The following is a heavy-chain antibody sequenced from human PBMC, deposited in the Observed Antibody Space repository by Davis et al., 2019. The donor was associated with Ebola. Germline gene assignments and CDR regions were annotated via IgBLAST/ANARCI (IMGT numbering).Heavy chain of an antibody. CDR2: IYYSGST. V-gene: IGHV4-31*03. D-gene: IGHD6-19*01. Sequence: SETLSLTCTVSGGSISSGGYYWSWIRQHPGKGLEWIGYIYYSGSTYYNPSLKSRVTISVDTSKNQFSLKLSSVTAADTAVYYCARDAQWLAHRPLFDIWGQGTMVTVSS. CDR3: ARDAQWLAHRPLFDI. CDR1: GGSISSGGYY. J-gene: IGHJ3*02.